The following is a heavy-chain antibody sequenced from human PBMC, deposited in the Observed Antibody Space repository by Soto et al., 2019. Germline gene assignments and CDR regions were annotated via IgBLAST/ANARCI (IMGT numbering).Heavy chain of an antibody. CDR3: ASSDNTSPGTFDY. Sequence: QVQLVESGGGLVKPGGSLRLSCAASGFTFTDCYMNWVRQAPGKGLEWISYIGTRGTSIYQADSVRGRFTISWDSAKNSLYLQMNSLRAEDTAVYFCASSDNTSPGTFDYWGQGALVTVSS. V-gene: IGHV3-11*01. J-gene: IGHJ4*02. D-gene: IGHD2-2*01. CDR1: GFTFTDCY. CDR2: IGTRGTSI.